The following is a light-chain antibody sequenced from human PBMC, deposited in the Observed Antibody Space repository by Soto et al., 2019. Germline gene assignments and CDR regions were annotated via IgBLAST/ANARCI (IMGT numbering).Light chain of an antibody. CDR2: QTS. V-gene: IGKV3-11*01. J-gene: IGKJ1*01. CDR3: HQRQSWPRT. Sequence: EIVLTQSPATLSWFAVYRFTLSCRASQYINTRLAWYQHRPGQSPRLLIYQTSLRAAGIPARFSASGSGTDFTLTISDVQPEDFALYYCHQRQSWPRTFGQGTKVDI. CDR1: QYINTR.